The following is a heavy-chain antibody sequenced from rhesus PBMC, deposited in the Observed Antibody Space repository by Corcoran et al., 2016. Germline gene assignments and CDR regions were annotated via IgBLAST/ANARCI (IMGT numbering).Heavy chain of an antibody. J-gene: IGHJ6*01. CDR3: AGEAAATSGLDS. D-gene: IGHD6-43*01. V-gene: IGHV3-59*01. CDR1: GITFSDHH. Sequence: EVQLVESGGGLAKPGGSLRLSWAASGITFSDHHMHWVRQASGKGLEWVSGISYTGSSTWYADSVKGRFTISRENTKNTLYLQMDSLRVEDTAVYYCAGEAAATSGLDSWGQGVVVTVSS. CDR2: ISYTGSST.